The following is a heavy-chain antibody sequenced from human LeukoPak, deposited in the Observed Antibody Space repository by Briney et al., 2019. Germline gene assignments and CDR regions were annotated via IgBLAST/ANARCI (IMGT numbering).Heavy chain of an antibody. D-gene: IGHD3-22*01. Sequence: SETLPLTCTVSGGSISSSSYYWGWIRQPPGKGLEWIGSIYYSWSTYYNPSLKSRVTISVDTSKNQFSLKLSSVTAADTAVYYCARHEYYDSSGYSHPFDYWGQGTLVTVSS. CDR1: GGSISSSSYY. V-gene: IGHV4-39*01. J-gene: IGHJ4*02. CDR2: IYYSWST. CDR3: ARHEYYDSSGYSHPFDY.